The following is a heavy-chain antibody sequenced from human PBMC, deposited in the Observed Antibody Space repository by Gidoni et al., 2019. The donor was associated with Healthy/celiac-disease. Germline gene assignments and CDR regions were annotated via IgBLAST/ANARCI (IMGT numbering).Heavy chain of an antibody. V-gene: IGHV2-5*01. CDR1: GFSLSTSGVG. CDR3: AHAVQGPDYGDYYFDY. CDR2: IYWNDDK. Sequence: QITLKESGPTLVKPTQTLTLTCTFSGFSLSTSGVGVGWIRQPPGKALEWLALIYWNDDKRYSPSLKSRLTITKDTSKNQVVLTMTNMDPVDTATYYCAHAVQGPDYGDYYFDYWGQGTLVTVSS. J-gene: IGHJ4*02. D-gene: IGHD4-17*01.